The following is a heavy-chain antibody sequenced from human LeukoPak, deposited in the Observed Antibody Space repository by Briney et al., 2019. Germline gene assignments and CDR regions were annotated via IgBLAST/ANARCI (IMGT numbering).Heavy chain of an antibody. CDR3: AREGYCSSTSCSGWENWFDP. Sequence: PSETLSLTCTVSGGSISSYYWSWLRQPPGKGLEWIGYIYYSGSTNYNPSLKSRVTISVDTSKNQFSLKLSSVTAADTAVYYCAREGYCSSTSCSGWENWFDPWGQGTLVTVSS. D-gene: IGHD2-2*01. CDR2: IYYSGST. J-gene: IGHJ5*02. CDR1: GGSISSYY. V-gene: IGHV4-59*01.